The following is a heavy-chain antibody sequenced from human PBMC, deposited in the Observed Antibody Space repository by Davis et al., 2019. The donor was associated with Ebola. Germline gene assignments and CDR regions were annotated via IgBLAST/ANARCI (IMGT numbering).Heavy chain of an antibody. CDR2: ISYDGSNK. D-gene: IGHD1-26*01. V-gene: IGHV3-30-3*01. Sequence: GESLKISCAASGFTFSSYAMHWVRQAPGKGLEWVAVISYDGSNKYYADSVKGRFTISRDNSKNTLYLQMNSLRAEDTAVYYCARDRGDGMDVWGQGTTVTVSS. CDR3: ARDRGDGMDV. CDR1: GFTFSSYA. J-gene: IGHJ6*02.